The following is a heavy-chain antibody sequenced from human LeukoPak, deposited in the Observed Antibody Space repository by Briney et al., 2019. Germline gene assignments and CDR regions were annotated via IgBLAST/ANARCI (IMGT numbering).Heavy chain of an antibody. D-gene: IGHD6-13*01. Sequence: SETLSLTCTVSGGSISGYYWSWIRQPPGKGLEWIGYIYYSGSTNYNPSLKSRVTISVDTSKNQFSLKLSSVTAADTAVYYCARGRGRHSSSWYYFDYWGQGTLVTVSS. V-gene: IGHV4-59*12. CDR2: IYYSGST. CDR3: ARGRGRHSSSWYYFDY. J-gene: IGHJ4*02. CDR1: GGSISGYY.